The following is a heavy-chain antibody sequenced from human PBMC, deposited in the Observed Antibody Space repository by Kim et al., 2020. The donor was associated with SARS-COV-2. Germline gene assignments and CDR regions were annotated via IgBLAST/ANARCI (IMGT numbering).Heavy chain of an antibody. CDR2: IIPILGIA. J-gene: IGHJ6*02. V-gene: IGHV1-69*04. CDR1: GGTFSSYA. Sequence: SVKVSCKASGGTFSSYAISWVRQAPGQGLEWMGRIIPILGIANYAQKFQGRVTITADKSTSTAYMELSSLRSEDTAVYYCARGPGRYYYYYGMDVWGQGTTVTVSS. CDR3: ARGPGRYYYYYGMDV.